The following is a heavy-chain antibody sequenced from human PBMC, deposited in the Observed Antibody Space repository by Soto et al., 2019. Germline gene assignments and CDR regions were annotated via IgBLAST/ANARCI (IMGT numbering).Heavy chain of an antibody. Sequence: KPSETLSLTCAVSGGSISSGGYSWSWIRQPPGKGLEWIGYIYHSGSTYYNPSLKSRVTISVDRSKNQVSLRVRSVTVAETAMYYCVRVVEAATRHTDFDSWGQGIVVTVSS. D-gene: IGHD2-15*01. V-gene: IGHV4-30-2*01. CDR1: GGSISSGGYS. CDR3: VRVVEAATRHTDFDS. J-gene: IGHJ4*02. CDR2: IYHSGST.